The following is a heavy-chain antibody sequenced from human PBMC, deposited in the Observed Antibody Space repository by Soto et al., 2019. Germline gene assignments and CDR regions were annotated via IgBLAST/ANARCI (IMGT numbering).Heavy chain of an antibody. V-gene: IGHV4-4*07. CDR3: ARGPGYSYGFPYYFDY. J-gene: IGHJ4*02. D-gene: IGHD5-18*01. CDR1: GGSISSYY. CDR2: IYTSGST. Sequence: SETLSLTCTVSGGSISSYYWSWIRQPAGKGLEWIGRIYTSGSTNYNPSLKSRVTMSVDTSKNQFSLKPSSVTAADTAVYYCARGPGYSYGFPYYFDYWGQGTLVTVSS.